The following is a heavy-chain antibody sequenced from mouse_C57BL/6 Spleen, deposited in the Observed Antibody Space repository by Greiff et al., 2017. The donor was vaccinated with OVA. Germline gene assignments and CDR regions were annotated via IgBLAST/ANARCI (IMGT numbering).Heavy chain of an antibody. CDR3: ANNGNCYAMDY. CDR1: GFTFSDYG. Sequence: DVMLVESGGGLVKPGGSLKLSCAASGFTFSDYGMHWVRQAPEKGLEWVAYISSGSSTIYYADTVKGRFTLSRDNAKNTLFLQMTSLRSEDTAMYYCANNGNCYAMDYWGQGTSVTVSS. D-gene: IGHD2-1*01. V-gene: IGHV5-17*01. J-gene: IGHJ4*01. CDR2: ISSGSSTI.